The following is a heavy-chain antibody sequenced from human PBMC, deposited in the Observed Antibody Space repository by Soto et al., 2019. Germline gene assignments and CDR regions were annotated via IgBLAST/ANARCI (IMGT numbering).Heavy chain of an antibody. CDR3: ARPFASEGWFDP. CDR1: GGTFSSYA. CDR2: IIPIFGTA. Sequence: QVQLVQSGAEVKKPGSSVKVSCKASGGTFSSYAISWVRQAPGQGLEWMGGIIPIFGTANYAQKFQGRVTITADESTATAYMELGSLRSADTAVYYCARPFASEGWFDPWGQGTLVTVSS. D-gene: IGHD3-3*01. V-gene: IGHV1-69*12. J-gene: IGHJ5*02.